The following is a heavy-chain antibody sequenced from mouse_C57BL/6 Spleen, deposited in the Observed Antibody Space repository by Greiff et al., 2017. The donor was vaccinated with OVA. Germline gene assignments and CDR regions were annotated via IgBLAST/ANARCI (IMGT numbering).Heavy chain of an antibody. D-gene: IGHD1-1*01. CDR3: AREAVVATEGFAY. CDR1: GFSLTSYG. J-gene: IGHJ3*01. Sequence: VQLVESGPGLVQPSQSLSITCTVSGFSLTSYGVHWVRQSPGKGLEWLGVIWSGGSTDYNAAFISRLSISKDNSKSQVFFKMNSLQADDTAIYYCAREAVVATEGFAYWGQGTLVTVSA. CDR2: IWSGGST. V-gene: IGHV2-2*01.